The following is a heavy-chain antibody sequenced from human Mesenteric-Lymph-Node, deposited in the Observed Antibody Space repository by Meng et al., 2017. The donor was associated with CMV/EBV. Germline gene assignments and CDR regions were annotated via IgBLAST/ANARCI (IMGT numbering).Heavy chain of an antibody. J-gene: IGHJ6*02. D-gene: IGHD3-3*01. CDR1: GFTFSSYS. CDR3: ARGGYYDFWSDSYPPYYYFYGMDV. CDR2: ISSSSSHI. Sequence: GESLKISCAASGFTFSSYSMNWVRQAPGKGLEWVSSISSSSSHIYYADSVKGRFTISRDNAKNSLYLQMNSLRAEDTAVYYCARGGYYDFWSDSYPPYYYFYGMDVWGQGTTVTVSS. V-gene: IGHV3-21*01.